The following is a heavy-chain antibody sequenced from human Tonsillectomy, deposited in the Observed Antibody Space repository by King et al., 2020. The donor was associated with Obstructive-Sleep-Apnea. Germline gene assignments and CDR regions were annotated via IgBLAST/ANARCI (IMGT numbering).Heavy chain of an antibody. D-gene: IGHD3-3*01. CDR1: GFTFSDYY. Sequence: VQLVESGGGLVKPGGSLRLSCAASGFTFSDYYMSWIRQAPGKGLEWVSYISSDSSHTNYADSVKGRFTISRDNAKNSLYLQLNSLRAEDTAVYYCATLPTIFGAVTPYYFDYWGQGALVTVSS. J-gene: IGHJ4*02. CDR3: ATLPTIFGAVTPYYFDY. CDR2: ISSDSSHT. V-gene: IGHV3-11*06.